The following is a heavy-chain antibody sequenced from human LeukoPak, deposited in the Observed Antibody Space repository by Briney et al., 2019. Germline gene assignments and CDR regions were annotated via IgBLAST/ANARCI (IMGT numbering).Heavy chain of an antibody. J-gene: IGHJ6*03. CDR1: GFSFSSYE. V-gene: IGHV3-48*03. D-gene: IGHD3-10*01. Sequence: PGGSLRLSCAASGFSFSSYEMNWVRQAPGKGLEWVSYISSSGSTIYYADSVKGRFTISRDNAKNSLYLQMNSLRAEDTAVYYCAREMGLLWFSGYYMDVWGKGTTVTVSS. CDR2: ISSSGSTI. CDR3: AREMGLLWFSGYYMDV.